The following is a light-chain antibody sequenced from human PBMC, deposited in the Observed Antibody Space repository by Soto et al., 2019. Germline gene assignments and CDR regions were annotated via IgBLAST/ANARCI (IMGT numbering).Light chain of an antibody. CDR1: QSVGTF. CDR2: YTS. Sequence: EVVLTQSPVTLSSSPGERATLSCRASQSVGTFLAWYQQKPGKAPKLIIYYTSTWATGIPSRFSGTGSGTDFTLTISSVEPEDFAVYFCQQSSNSPPTFGQGTKLDIK. CDR3: QQSSNSPPT. V-gene: IGKV3-11*01. J-gene: IGKJ2*01.